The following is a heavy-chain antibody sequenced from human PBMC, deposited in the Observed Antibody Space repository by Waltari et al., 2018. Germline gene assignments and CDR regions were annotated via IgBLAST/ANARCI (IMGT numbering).Heavy chain of an antibody. CDR3: ARPSVAGTGNLDY. J-gene: IGHJ4*02. Sequence: QVQLVQSGAEVKKPGSSVKVSCKASGGTFSSYASSWVRQALGQGLGWMGGIIPIFGTANYAQKFQGRVTITTDESTSTAYMELSSLRSEDTAVYYCARPSVAGTGNLDYWGQGTLVTVSS. CDR1: GGTFSSYA. V-gene: IGHV1-69*05. CDR2: IIPIFGTA. D-gene: IGHD6-19*01.